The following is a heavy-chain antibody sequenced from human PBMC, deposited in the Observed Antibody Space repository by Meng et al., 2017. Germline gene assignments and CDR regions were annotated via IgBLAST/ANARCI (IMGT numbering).Heavy chain of an antibody. CDR2: IVYSGST. Sequence: QVQLQESGPGLGRPSGTLSLTCTVSGGSVGSGNYYWSWIRQPPGKGLEWIGYIVYSGSTTYNPSLKTRVTISVDTSKNQFSLKLTSVTAADTAVYFCARDVGGDYETLFDYWGQGTLVTVSS. V-gene: IGHV4-61*01. D-gene: IGHD4-17*01. CDR3: ARDVGGDYETLFDY. J-gene: IGHJ4*02. CDR1: GGSVGSGNYY.